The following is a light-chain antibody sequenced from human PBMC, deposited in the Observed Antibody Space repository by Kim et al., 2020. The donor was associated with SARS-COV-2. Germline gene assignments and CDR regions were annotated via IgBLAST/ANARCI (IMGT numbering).Light chain of an antibody. Sequence: QSALTQPPSASGSPGQSVTISCTGTSSDVRFYDYVSWYQQHPGKAPKLMIYEVNKRPSGVPDRFSGSTSGNTASLTVSGLQTEDEADYYCSSYAGTKSVLFGGGTQLTVL. CDR3: SSYAGTKSVL. CDR1: SSDVRFYDY. J-gene: IGLJ2*01. CDR2: EVN. V-gene: IGLV2-8*01.